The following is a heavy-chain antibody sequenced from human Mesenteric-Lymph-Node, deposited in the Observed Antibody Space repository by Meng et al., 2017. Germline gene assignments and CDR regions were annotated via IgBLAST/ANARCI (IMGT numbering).Heavy chain of an antibody. CDR2: IIPIFGTA. CDR1: GGTFSSYA. V-gene: IGHV1-69*05. Sequence: SVKVSCKASGGTFSSYAISWVRQAPGQGLEWMGGIIPIFGTANYAQKFQGRVTITRNTSISTAYMELSSLRSEDTAVYYCARRGSIQLDRVRAFDIWGQGTMVTVSS. CDR3: ARRGSIQLDRVRAFDI. J-gene: IGHJ3*02. D-gene: IGHD1-1*01.